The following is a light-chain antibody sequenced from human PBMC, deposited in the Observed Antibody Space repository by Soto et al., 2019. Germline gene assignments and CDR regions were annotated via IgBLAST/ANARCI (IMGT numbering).Light chain of an antibody. J-gene: IGKJ1*01. CDR3: KQYNGYGSWT. Sequence: DIQMTQSPSNLSASVGDRVTITCRASQSIVGWLAWYQQKPGKAPKLLIYKPSTLESGVPSRFSGSASGTEFTLTISSLQPDDFATYYCKQYNGYGSWTFGQGTKVEIK. V-gene: IGKV1-5*03. CDR1: QSIVGW. CDR2: KPS.